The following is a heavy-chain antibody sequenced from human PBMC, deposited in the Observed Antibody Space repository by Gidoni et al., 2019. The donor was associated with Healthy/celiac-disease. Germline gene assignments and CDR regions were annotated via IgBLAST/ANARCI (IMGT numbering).Heavy chain of an antibody. J-gene: IGHJ6*02. Sequence: EVQLVESGGGLVKPGGSLRLSCAASGFTFSSYSMTWVRQAPGKGLEWVSSISSSSRYIYYADSVKGRFTISRDNAKNSLYLQMNSLRAEDTAVYYCARDLLGKVVVAATLGDYYYYYGMDVWGQGTTVTVSS. V-gene: IGHV3-21*01. CDR1: GFTFSSYS. D-gene: IGHD2-15*01. CDR2: ISSSSRYI. CDR3: ARDLLGKVVVAATLGDYYYYYGMDV.